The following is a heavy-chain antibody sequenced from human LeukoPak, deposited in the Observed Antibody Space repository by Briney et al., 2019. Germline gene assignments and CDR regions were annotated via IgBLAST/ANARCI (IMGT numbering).Heavy chain of an antibody. D-gene: IGHD2-8*01. Sequence: GGSLRLPCAASGFTFSSYGMHWVRQAPGKGLEWVAVIWYDGSNKYYADSVKGRFTISRDNSKNTLYLQMNSLRAEDTAVYYCARDRLPYCTNGVCYSPITDYWGQGTLVTVSS. CDR3: ARDRLPYCTNGVCYSPITDY. V-gene: IGHV3-33*01. CDR1: GFTFSSYG. CDR2: IWYDGSNK. J-gene: IGHJ4*02.